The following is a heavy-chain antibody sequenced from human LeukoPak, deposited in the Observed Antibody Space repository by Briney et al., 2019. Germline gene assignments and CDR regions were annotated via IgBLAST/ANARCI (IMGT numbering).Heavy chain of an antibody. CDR1: GDSVSSNSVT. CDR3: ARRLTQYDCFDP. CDR2: TYYRSTWYN. D-gene: IGHD2-2*01. J-gene: IGHJ5*02. Sequence: SQTLSLTCAISGDSVSSNSVTWNWIRQSPSRGLEWLGRTYYRSTWYNDYAVSVRGRITVNPDTSKNQFSLPLNSVTPEDTAVYYCARRLTQYDCFDPWGQGILVTVSS. V-gene: IGHV6-1*01.